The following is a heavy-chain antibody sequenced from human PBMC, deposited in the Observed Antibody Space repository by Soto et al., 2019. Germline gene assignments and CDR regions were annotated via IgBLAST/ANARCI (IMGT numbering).Heavy chain of an antibody. J-gene: IGHJ5*02. Sequence: QVQLVESGGGVVQPGRSLRLSCAASGFTFSSYGMHWVRQAPGKGLEWVAVLWYDGSNKYYADSVKGRFTISRDNSKNTLYLQMNSLRAEDTAVYYCARGYGWSDPWGQGTLVTVSS. CDR2: LWYDGSNK. CDR3: ARGYGWSDP. CDR1: GFTFSSYG. V-gene: IGHV3-33*01. D-gene: IGHD6-13*01.